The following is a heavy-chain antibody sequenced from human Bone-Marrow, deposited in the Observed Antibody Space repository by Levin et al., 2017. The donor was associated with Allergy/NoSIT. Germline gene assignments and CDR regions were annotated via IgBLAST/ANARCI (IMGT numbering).Heavy chain of an antibody. CDR3: TRRPDYFASGNFRDAAFDL. CDR2: VNPADSNT. Sequence: LGESLKISCQGFGYSFTTYWVAWVRQMPGEGLEWMGIVNPADSNTRYSPSFEGQVTISADKSINTAYLQWSGLKASDTAIYYCTRRPDYFASGNFRDAAFDLWGPGTKVTVSS. CDR1: GYSFTTYW. V-gene: IGHV5-51*01. J-gene: IGHJ3*01. D-gene: IGHD3-10*01.